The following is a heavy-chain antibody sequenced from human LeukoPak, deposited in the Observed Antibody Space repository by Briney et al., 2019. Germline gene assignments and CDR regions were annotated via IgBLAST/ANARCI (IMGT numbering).Heavy chain of an antibody. CDR3: ARDIGNYYDYIYHYYYDY. CDR1: GGSVTSYY. D-gene: IGHD3-22*01. Sequence: SETLSLTCTVSGGSVTSYYWNWIRQPAGKGLEWVGRIYNTGSTWYNPSLKSRVSMSIDTSKNQFSLKLHSVTAADAAVYYCARDIGNYYDYIYHYYYDYWGQGSLVTVSS. V-gene: IGHV4-4*07. CDR2: IYNTGST. J-gene: IGHJ4*02.